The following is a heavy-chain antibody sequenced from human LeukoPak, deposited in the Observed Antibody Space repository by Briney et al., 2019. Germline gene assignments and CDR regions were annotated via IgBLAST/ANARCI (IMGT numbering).Heavy chain of an antibody. Sequence: GGSLRLSCAASGFTFSSYEMNWVRQAPGKGLEWVSYISSSGSTIYYADSVKGRFTISRDNAKNSLYLQMNSLRAEDTAVYYCARGRKTLQIRITIFGVADKHPFDYWGQGTLVTVSS. CDR3: ARGRKTLQIRITIFGVADKHPFDY. CDR2: ISSSGSTI. J-gene: IGHJ4*02. CDR1: GFTFSSYE. D-gene: IGHD3-3*01. V-gene: IGHV3-48*03.